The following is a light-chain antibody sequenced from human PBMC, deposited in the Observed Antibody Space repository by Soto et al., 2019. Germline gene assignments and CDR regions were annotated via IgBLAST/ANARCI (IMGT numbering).Light chain of an antibody. CDR2: DAS. CDR3: QQRSNWPPFT. V-gene: IGKV3-11*01. Sequence: EIVLTQSPATLSLSPGERDTFSCRASQSVSSYLAWYQQKPGQAPRLLIYDASNRATGIPARFSGSGSGTDFTLTISSLEPKDFAVYYCQQRSNWPPFTFGPGTKVDIK. J-gene: IGKJ3*01. CDR1: QSVSSY.